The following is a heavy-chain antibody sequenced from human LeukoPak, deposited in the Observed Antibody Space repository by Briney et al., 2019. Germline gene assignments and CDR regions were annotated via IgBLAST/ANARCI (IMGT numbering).Heavy chain of an antibody. CDR3: ARGGGFGESLHY. Sequence: SETLSLTCTVSGGSISSYYWSWIRQPPGKGLEWIGYIYYSGSTNYNPSLKSRVTISVDTSKNQFSLKLSSVTAADTAVYYCARGGGFGESLHYWGQGTLVTVSS. J-gene: IGHJ4*02. V-gene: IGHV4-59*08. CDR1: GGSISSYY. CDR2: IYYSGST. D-gene: IGHD3-10*01.